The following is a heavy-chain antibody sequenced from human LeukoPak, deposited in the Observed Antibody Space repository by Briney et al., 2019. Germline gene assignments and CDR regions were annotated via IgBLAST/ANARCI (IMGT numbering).Heavy chain of an antibody. CDR3: AVGRYYYDSSGYGVYGMDV. CDR2: IYTSGST. D-gene: IGHD3-22*01. J-gene: IGHJ6*02. CDR1: GGSLSSYF. V-gene: IGHV4-4*07. Sequence: SETLSLTCTVSGGSLSSYFWSWIRHPAGKGLEWIGRIYTSGSTNYNPSLKSRVTMSVDTSKNQFSLKLSSVTAADTAVYYCAVGRYYYDSSGYGVYGMDVWGQGTTVTVSS.